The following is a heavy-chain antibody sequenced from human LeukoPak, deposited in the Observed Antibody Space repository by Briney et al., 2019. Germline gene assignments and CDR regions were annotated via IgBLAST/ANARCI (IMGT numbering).Heavy chain of an antibody. CDR3: ARRQYGSGWYGDGDWFWFAP. CDR1: GGSVSSSDFN. D-gene: IGHD6-19*01. Sequence: PSETLSLTCTVSGGSVSSSDFNWAWIRQPPGKGLEWIGTIFYSGSTYYNPSLGSRVAISVDTSKNQLSLDLSSVTAADTAVYYCARRQYGSGWYGDGDWFWFAPWGQGTLVIVSS. J-gene: IGHJ5*02. V-gene: IGHV4-39*01. CDR2: IFYSGST.